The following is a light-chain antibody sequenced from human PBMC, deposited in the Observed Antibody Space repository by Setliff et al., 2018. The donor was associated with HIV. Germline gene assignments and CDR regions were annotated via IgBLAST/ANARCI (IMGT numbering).Light chain of an antibody. CDR2: EVT. CDR1: SSVVGGYNY. Sequence: QSALTQPASMSGSPGQSITVSCTGTSSVVGGYNYVSWYQQHPGKAPKLIIYEVTNRPSGVSYRFSGSKSGNTSSLTISGLQAEDEADYYCSSFTTTNALDVFGTGTKVTVL. V-gene: IGLV2-14*01. J-gene: IGLJ1*01. CDR3: SSFTTTNALDV.